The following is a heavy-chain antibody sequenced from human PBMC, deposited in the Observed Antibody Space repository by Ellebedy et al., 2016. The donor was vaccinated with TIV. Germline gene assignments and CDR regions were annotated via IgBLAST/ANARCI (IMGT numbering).Heavy chain of an antibody. CDR1: GFTFNSYA. CDR2: ISYDGSNR. CDR3: ARRRGDD. D-gene: IGHD3-10*01. Sequence: GESLKISCAASGFTFNSYAMHWVRQAPGKGLEWVAVISYDGSNRYYADSVKGRFTISRDNSKNTLYLQMNSRRAEDTAVYYCARRRGDDWGQGTLVTVSS. V-gene: IGHV3-30-3*01. J-gene: IGHJ4*02.